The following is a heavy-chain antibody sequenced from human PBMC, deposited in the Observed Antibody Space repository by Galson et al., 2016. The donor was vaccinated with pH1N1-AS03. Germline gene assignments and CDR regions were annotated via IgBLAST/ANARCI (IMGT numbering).Heavy chain of an antibody. CDR2: ISVASTAI. V-gene: IGHV3-11*01. J-gene: IGHJ6*02. CDR3: ARGPRRVVGTLLKYFGMDV. D-gene: IGHD2-21*02. CDR1: GFTFSGYH. Sequence: SLRLSCAASGFTFSGYHMSWIRQAPGKGLEWLSYISVASTAIYYADSVKGRFTISRDNARNSLYLQMNSLRAEDTAVYYCARGPRRVVGTLLKYFGMDVWGQGTTVTVSS.